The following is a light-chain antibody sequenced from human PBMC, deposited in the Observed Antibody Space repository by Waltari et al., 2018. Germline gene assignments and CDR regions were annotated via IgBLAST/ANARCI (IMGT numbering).Light chain of an antibody. CDR1: KMGDKF. J-gene: IGLJ2*01. V-gene: IGLV3-1*01. CDR3: QAWDTITGGV. Sequence: SYELTQPPSVSVSPGQTASITCSGHKMGDKFACWYQQKPGQSPVLVIYQSTKRPSGIPERFSGSNSGNTATLPISGTQAMDEADYYCQAWDTITGGVFGGGTKLTVL. CDR2: QST.